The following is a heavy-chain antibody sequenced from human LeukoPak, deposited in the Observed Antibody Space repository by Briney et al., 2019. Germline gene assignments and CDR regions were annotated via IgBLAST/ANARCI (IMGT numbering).Heavy chain of an antibody. V-gene: IGHV1-2*04. CDR1: GYTFTGYY. CDR3: ARGYSSRWVDY. D-gene: IGHD6-13*01. Sequence: ASVKVSCKASGYTFTGYYMHWVRQPPGQGLEWMGWINPNSGGTNYAQKFQGWVTITRDTSISTAYMELSRLRSDDTAVYYCARGYSSRWVDYWGQGTLVTVSS. CDR2: INPNSGGT. J-gene: IGHJ4*02.